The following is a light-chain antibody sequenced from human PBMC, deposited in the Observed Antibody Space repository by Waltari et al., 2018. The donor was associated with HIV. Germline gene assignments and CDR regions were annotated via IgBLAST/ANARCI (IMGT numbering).Light chain of an antibody. CDR3: YSTDNNGDRGV. CDR1: ALPKRY. CDR2: QDN. V-gene: IGLV3-10*01. J-gene: IGLJ2*01. Sequence: SYELTQPPSVSVSPGQTARITCSGDALPKRYSYWYQQKSGQAPVLVIYQDNKRPSGITERFSGSSSGTRATLTISGAQVEDEADYYCYSTDNNGDRGVFGGGTKVSVL.